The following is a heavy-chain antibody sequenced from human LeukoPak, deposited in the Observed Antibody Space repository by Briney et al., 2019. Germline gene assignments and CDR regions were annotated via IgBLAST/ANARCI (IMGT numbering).Heavy chain of an antibody. J-gene: IGHJ5*02. CDR3: AWKYYYDTSGYFYVDS. CDR1: GGSISSGSYY. D-gene: IGHD3-22*01. V-gene: IGHV4-61*02. CDR2: IYTSGST. Sequence: PSETLSLTCTVSGGSISSGSYYWSWIRQPAGKGLEWIGRIYTSGSTNYNPSLKSRVTISGDTSRNQFSLKLSSVTAADTAVYYCAWKYYYDTSGYFYVDSWGQGTLVTVSS.